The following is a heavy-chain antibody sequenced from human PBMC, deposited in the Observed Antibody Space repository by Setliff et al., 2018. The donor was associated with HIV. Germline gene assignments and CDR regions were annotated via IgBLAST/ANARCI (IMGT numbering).Heavy chain of an antibody. Sequence: GASVKVSCKPSGYSFTNHYMHWVRQAPGQGLEWMGVFNPTGGSTRNTQKFQGRVAMTRDTSTSTVYMELSSLRSEDTAVYYCASAGAWQRNALDIWGQGTMVTVSS. D-gene: IGHD5-12*01. J-gene: IGHJ3*02. CDR2: FNPTGGST. CDR3: ASAGAWQRNALDI. V-gene: IGHV1-46*01. CDR1: GYSFTNHY.